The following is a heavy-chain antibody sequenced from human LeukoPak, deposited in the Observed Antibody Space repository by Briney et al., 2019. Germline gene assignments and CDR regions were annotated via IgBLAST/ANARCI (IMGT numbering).Heavy chain of an antibody. CDR3: AKVNTPYYYGKDV. CDR2: ISGSGGST. CDR1: GFTFSSYA. V-gene: IGHV3-23*01. D-gene: IGHD2-15*01. J-gene: IGHJ6*02. Sequence: GGSLRLSCAASGFTFSSYAMSWVRQAPGKGLEWVSAISGSGGSTYYADSVKGWFTISRDNSKNTLYLQMNSLRAEDTAVYYCAKVNTPYYYGKDVWGQGTTVTVSS.